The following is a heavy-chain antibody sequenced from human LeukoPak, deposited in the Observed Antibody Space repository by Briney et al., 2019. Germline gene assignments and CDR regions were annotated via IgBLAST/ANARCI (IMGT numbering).Heavy chain of an antibody. CDR3: ARFALKTPPTD. CDR1: GFTFSSYS. V-gene: IGHV3-21*01. J-gene: IGHJ4*02. CDR2: ISSSSSYI. Sequence: GGSLRLSCAASGFTFSSYSMNWVRQAPGKGLEWVSSISSSSSYIYYADSVRGRFTISRDNAKNSLFLQMNSLRAEDTAVYYCARFALKTPPTDWGQGTLVTVSS.